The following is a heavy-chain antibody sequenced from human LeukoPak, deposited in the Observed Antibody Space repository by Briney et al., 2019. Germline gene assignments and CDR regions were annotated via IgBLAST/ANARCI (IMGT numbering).Heavy chain of an antibody. V-gene: IGHV3-15*01. CDR1: GFTFSNAW. J-gene: IGHJ3*02. CDR2: IKSKTDGGTT. D-gene: IGHD4-17*01. Sequence: PGGSLRLSCAASGFTFSNAWMSWVRQAPGKGLEWVGRIKSKTDGGTTDYAAPVKGRFTISRDDSKNTLYLQMNSLETEDTAVYYCTTGTTVTTGAFDIWGQGTMVTVSS. CDR3: TTGTTVTTGAFDI.